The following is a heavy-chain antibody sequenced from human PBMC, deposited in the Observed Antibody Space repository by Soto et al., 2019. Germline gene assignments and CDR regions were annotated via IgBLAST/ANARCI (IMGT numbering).Heavy chain of an antibody. J-gene: IGHJ4*02. CDR3: AKDRASGWYSAFDY. V-gene: IGHV3-23*01. Sequence: EVQLLESGGDLVQPGGSLRLSCTTSGFSFSNYAMSWVRQAPGKGLEWVSAITSRADSTYSADSVKGRFTISRDNSQSTLYLQMTGLRAEDTAVYFCAKDRASGWYSAFDYWGQGALVTVSS. CDR2: ITSRADST. D-gene: IGHD6-19*01. CDR1: GFSFSNYA.